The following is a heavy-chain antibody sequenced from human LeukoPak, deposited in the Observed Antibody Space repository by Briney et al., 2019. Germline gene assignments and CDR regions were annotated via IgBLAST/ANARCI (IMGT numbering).Heavy chain of an antibody. V-gene: IGHV5-51*01. CDR1: GYSFINYW. CDR2: IYPGDSDT. Sequence: GESLKISCKGSGYSFINYWIGWVRQMPGKGLEWMGVIYPGDSDTRYSPSFQGQVTISADKSISTAYLQWSSLKASDTAMYYCATLRSGYYYDYFDYWGQGTLVTVSS. D-gene: IGHD3-22*01. CDR3: ATLRSGYYYDYFDY. J-gene: IGHJ4*02.